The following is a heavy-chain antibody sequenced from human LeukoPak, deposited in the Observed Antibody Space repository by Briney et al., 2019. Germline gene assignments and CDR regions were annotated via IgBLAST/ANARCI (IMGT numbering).Heavy chain of an antibody. V-gene: IGHV3-74*01. CDR2: IGENGRNT. CDR1: GFTFSSHW. Sequence: PGGSLRLSCTASGFTFSSHWMHWVRQAPGKRLVWVSRIGENGRNTNYADSVKGRFTISRDNAKSTLYLQMNSLRVEDTAVYYCARDIVIGSGTYLDWGQGTLVTVSS. J-gene: IGHJ4*02. D-gene: IGHD3-10*01. CDR3: ARDIVIGSGTYLD.